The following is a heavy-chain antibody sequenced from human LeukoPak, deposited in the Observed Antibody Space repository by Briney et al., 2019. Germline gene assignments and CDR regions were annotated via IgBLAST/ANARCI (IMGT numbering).Heavy chain of an antibody. CDR1: GGSFSGYY. J-gene: IGHJ4*02. V-gene: IGHV4-34*01. CDR3: ARADRYCSGGSCSYFDY. CDR2: INHSGST. Sequence: PSETLSLTCAVYGGSFSGYYWSWIRQPPGKGLEWIGEINHSGSTNYNPSLKSRVTISVDTSKNQFSPKLSSVTAADTAVYYCARADRYCSGGSCSYFDYWGQGTLVTVSS. D-gene: IGHD2-15*01.